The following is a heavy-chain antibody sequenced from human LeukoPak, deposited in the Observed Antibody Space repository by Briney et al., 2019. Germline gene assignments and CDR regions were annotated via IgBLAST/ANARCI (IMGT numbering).Heavy chain of an antibody. CDR1: GFTFSSYT. Sequence: GGSLRLSCAASGFTFSSYTMKWVRQAPGKGLEWASSISSSSSYIYYADSVKGRFTISRDNAKNSLYLQMNSLRPEDTAVYYCARDQDWNDRGGLDYWGQGTLVTVSS. J-gene: IGHJ4*02. V-gene: IGHV3-21*01. CDR2: ISSSSSYI. CDR3: ARDQDWNDRGGLDY. D-gene: IGHD1-1*01.